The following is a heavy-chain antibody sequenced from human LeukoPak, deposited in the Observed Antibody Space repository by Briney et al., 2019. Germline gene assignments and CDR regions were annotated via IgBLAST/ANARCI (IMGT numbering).Heavy chain of an antibody. V-gene: IGHV4-59*01. D-gene: IGHD3-10*01. CDR2: IYYSGST. Sequence: SETLSLTCTVSGGSISSYYWSWIRQPPGKGLEWIGYIYYSGSTNYNPSLKSRVTISVDTSKNQFSLKLSSVTAADTAVYYCARVSRAYYGSGREYFDYWGQGTLVTVSS. CDR3: ARVSRAYYGSGREYFDY. CDR1: GGSISSYY. J-gene: IGHJ4*02.